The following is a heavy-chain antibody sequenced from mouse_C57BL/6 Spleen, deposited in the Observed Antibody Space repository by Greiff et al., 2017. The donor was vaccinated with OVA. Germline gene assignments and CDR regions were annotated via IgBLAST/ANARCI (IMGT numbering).Heavy chain of an antibody. CDR1: GYTFTDYY. D-gene: IGHD1-1*01. CDR2: INPNNGGT. CDR3: ARGDYYGSSYPAWFAY. Sequence: EVQLQQSGPELVKPGASVKISCKASGYTFTDYYMNWVKQSHGKSLEWIGDINPNNGGTSYTQKFKGKATLTVDKSSSTAYMELRSLTSEDSAVYYCARGDYYGSSYPAWFAYWGQGTLVTVSA. V-gene: IGHV1-26*01. J-gene: IGHJ3*01.